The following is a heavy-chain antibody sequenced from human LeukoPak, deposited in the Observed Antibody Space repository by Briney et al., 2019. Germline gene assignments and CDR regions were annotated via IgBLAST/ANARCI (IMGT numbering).Heavy chain of an antibody. CDR1: GGSISTYYW. J-gene: IGHJ4*02. CDR2: IYWNDDK. V-gene: IGHV2-5*01. CDR3: AHTLEEQWLVAFNF. D-gene: IGHD6-19*01. Sequence: TLSLTCTVSGGSISTYYWSWIRQPPGKALEWLALIYWNDDKRQSSSLKSRLSITKDTSKNQVVLTMSNMDPVDTATYYCAHTLEEQWLVAFNFWGQGTLVTVSS.